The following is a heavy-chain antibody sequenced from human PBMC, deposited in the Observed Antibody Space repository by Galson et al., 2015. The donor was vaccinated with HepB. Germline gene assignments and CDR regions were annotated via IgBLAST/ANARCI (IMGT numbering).Heavy chain of an antibody. CDR3: SKANYGSGSRGAFEI. Sequence: SLRLSCAASGFTFRNYASWVRQAPGKELEWVSGITGAGDSAYYTDSVKGRFAISRDNSNNTLYLQMNSLRAEDTAVYYCSKANYGSGSRGAFEIWGQGSMVTVAS. V-gene: IGHV3-23*01. J-gene: IGHJ3*02. D-gene: IGHD3-10*01. CDR1: GFTFRNYA. CDR2: ITGAGDSA.